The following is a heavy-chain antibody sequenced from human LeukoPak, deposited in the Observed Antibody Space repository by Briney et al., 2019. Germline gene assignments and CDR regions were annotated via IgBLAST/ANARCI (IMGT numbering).Heavy chain of an antibody. CDR3: ARLDILVPRAVEWFDP. CDR2: IYSSGTT. J-gene: IGHJ5*01. V-gene: IGHV4-4*07. Sequence: PSETLSLTCSVSGVSISTYYWIWIRQPPAKGLEWLGRIYSSGTTDYSPSLMSRVTMSLDTSKNHISLRLRSVTAADTAVYYCARLDILVPRAVEWFDPWGQGTVVTVSS. D-gene: IGHD2-2*01. CDR1: GVSISTYY.